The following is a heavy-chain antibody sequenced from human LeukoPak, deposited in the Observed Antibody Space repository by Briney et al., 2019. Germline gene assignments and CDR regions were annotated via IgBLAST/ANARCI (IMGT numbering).Heavy chain of an antibody. CDR1: GFTFDDYA. CDR3: AKGGYYYYYMDV. CDR2: ISGSGGST. J-gene: IGHJ6*03. V-gene: IGHV3-23*01. Sequence: GRSLRLSCAASGFTFDDYAMHWVRQAPGKGLEWVSAISGSGGSTYYADSVKGRFTISRDNSKNTLYLQMNSLRAEDTAVYYCAKGGYYYYYMDVWGKGTTVTVSS.